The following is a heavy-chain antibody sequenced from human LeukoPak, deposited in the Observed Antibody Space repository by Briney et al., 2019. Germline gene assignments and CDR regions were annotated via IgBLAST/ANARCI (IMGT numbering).Heavy chain of an antibody. CDR1: GFTFDDYA. CDR3: AKDNWHYYDSRAYGHFDY. V-gene: IGHV3-9*01. CDR2: ISWNGVNI. Sequence: PGRSLRLSCAASGFTFDDYAMHWVRQPPGKGLEWVSGISWNGVNICYADSVKGRFTISRANAKNSLYLQMNSLSAEDTAFYYCAKDNWHYYDSRAYGHFDYWGQGTLVTVSS. D-gene: IGHD3-22*01. J-gene: IGHJ4*02.